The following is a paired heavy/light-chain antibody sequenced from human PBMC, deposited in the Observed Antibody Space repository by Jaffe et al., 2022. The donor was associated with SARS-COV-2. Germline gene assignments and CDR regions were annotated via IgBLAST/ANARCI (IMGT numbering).Heavy chain of an antibody. V-gene: IGHV3-73*02. CDR3: TRSLGLDNCGD. Sequence: EVQLVESGGGLVQPGGSLKLSCAGSGFTFSGSAMHWVRQASGKGLEWIGRIRSGVNNYATAYAASVKGRFTISRDDSKNMVYLHMDSLKSEDTAMYYCTRSLGLDNCGDWGQGTQVTVSS. CDR1: GFTFSGSA. CDR2: IRSGVNNYAT. D-gene: IGHD2-21*01. J-gene: IGHJ4*02.
Light chain of an antibody. J-gene: IGKJ2*03. V-gene: IGKV1-39*01. CDR1: QSIYNY. CDR2: AAS. Sequence: DIRMTQSPSSLSASVGDRITITCRANQSIYNYLHWYQQKPGKAPKLLISAASSLQSGVPTRFSGSGSGAEYTFTISSLQPEDFASYYCQHTYSTPYCFGQGTKLQI. CDR3: QHTYSTPYC.